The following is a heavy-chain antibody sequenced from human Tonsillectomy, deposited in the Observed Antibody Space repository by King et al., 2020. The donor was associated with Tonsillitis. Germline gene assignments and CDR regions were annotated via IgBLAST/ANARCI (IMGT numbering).Heavy chain of an antibody. D-gene: IGHD1-26*01. J-gene: IGHJ4*02. CDR1: GGSISTFF. CDR3: AREAGGSRNLDY. V-gene: IGHV4-4*07. Sequence: QLQESGPGLMKPSETLSLTCTVSGGSISTFFWSWLRQPAGKGLEWIGRIYITGSTDYNPSLKSRITMSVDTSKNQFSLKLNSVTAADTAVYYCAREAGGSRNLDYWGQGTLVTVSS. CDR2: IYITGST.